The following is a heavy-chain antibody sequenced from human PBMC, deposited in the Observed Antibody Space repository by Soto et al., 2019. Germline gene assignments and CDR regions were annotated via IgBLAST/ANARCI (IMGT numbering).Heavy chain of an antibody. Sequence: GGSLRLSCAASGFSVSSNYMSWVRQAPGKGLEWVSAIYSGGNTFYADSVKGRFTISRHNSNNTVFLQMNSLRTEDTAVYYCARDREEYSSDWGQGTLVTVSS. CDR1: GFSVSSNY. CDR2: IYSGGNT. J-gene: IGHJ4*02. CDR3: ARDREEYSSD. D-gene: IGHD6-19*01. V-gene: IGHV3-53*04.